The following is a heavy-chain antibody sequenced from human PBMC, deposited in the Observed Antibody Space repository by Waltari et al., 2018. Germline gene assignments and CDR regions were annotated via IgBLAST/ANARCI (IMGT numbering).Heavy chain of an antibody. CDR3: VRHARTTSGGKHFDH. CDR2: MYYSGST. J-gene: IGHJ4*02. CDR1: GDSISSSSYY. V-gene: IGHV4-39*01. Sequence: QLQLQGSGPGLVKASETLSLTCTVSGDSISSSSYYWGWVRQPPGKGLEWIGNMYYSGSTYYNPSLKSRVTISGDTSKSQFSLKLSSVTAADTSMYYCVRHARTTSGGKHFDHWGQGMLVTVSP. D-gene: IGHD2-15*01.